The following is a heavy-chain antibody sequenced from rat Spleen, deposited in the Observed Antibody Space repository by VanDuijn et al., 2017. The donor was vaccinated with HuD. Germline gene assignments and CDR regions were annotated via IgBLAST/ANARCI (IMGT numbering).Heavy chain of an antibody. Sequence: EVQLVESGGGLVQPGRSLKLSCAASGFTFSDYNMAWVRQAPKKGLEWVASITPSGNITYYRDSVKGRFTISRDNAKSTLYLQMDSLRSEDTATYYCTTERHSGPNWFAYWGQGTLVTVSS. CDR3: TTERHSGPNWFAY. CDR2: ITPSGNIT. J-gene: IGHJ3*01. D-gene: IGHD1-1*01. CDR1: GFTFSDYN. V-gene: IGHV5-7*01.